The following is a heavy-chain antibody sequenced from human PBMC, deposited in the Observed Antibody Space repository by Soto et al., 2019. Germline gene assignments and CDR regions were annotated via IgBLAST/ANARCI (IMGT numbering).Heavy chain of an antibody. Sequence: SETLSLTCAVYGASFSGYYLSWIRQPPGKGLEWIGEINHSGSTNYNPSLKSRVTISVDTSKNQFSLKLSSVTAADTAVYYCARSVRSWYTLMYYFDYWGQGTLVTVYS. CDR3: ARSVRSWYTLMYYFDY. V-gene: IGHV4-34*01. J-gene: IGHJ4*02. CDR1: GASFSGYY. D-gene: IGHD6-13*01. CDR2: INHSGST.